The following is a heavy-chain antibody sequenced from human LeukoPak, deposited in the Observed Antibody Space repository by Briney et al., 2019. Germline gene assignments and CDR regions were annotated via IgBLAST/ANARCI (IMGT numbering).Heavy chain of an antibody. V-gene: IGHV3-23*01. CDR1: RFTFSSYG. CDR3: AKDFGYCTTH. CDR2: ISGSGGST. Sequence: GGSLRLSCAASRFTFSSYGMSWVRQAPGKGLEWVSSISGSGGSTYYADSVKGRFTISRDNSKNTLYLQMNSLRAEDTAVYYCAKDFGYCTTHWGQGTLVTVSS. D-gene: IGHD2-8*01. J-gene: IGHJ4*02.